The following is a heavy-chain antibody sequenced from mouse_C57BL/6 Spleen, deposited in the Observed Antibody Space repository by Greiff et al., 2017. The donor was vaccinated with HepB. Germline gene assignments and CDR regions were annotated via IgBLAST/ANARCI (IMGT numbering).Heavy chain of an antibody. CDR2: IDPSDSYT. D-gene: IGHD2-4*01. V-gene: IGHV1-50*01. J-gene: IGHJ4*01. CDR3: AREITRKAMDY. Sequence: VQLQQPGAELVKPGASVKLSCKASGYTFTSYWMQWVKQRPGQGLEWIGEIDPSDSYTNYNQKFKGKATLTVDTSSSTAYMQLSSLTSEDSAVYYCAREITRKAMDYWGQGTSVTVSS. CDR1: GYTFTSYW.